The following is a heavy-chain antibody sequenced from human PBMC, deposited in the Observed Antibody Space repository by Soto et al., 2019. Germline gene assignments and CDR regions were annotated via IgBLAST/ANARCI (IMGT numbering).Heavy chain of an antibody. CDR3: ATPGEATNRALFDY. CDR2: IYVGDSDT. V-gene: IGHV5-51*01. CDR1: GYCFTRYW. J-gene: IGHJ4*02. Sequence: GESLKISCRASGYCFTRYWIGLVRQMPGEGLGWMGIIYVGDSDTRYSASYQRQVMISTEKASSTGYLQGGSRKASGTAIDCWATPGEATNRALFDYRGQGNLVTVSS. D-gene: IGHD2-8*01.